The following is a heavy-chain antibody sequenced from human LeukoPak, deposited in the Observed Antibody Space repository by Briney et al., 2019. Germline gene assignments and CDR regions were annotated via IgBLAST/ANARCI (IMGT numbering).Heavy chain of an antibody. D-gene: IGHD6-19*01. CDR1: GYTFTGYY. Sequence: ASVKVSCKASGYTFTGYYMHWVRQAPGQGLEWMGWINPNSGGTNYAQKFQGRVTMTRDTSISTAYMELSRLRSDDTAVYYCARGVGSGWPDYFDYWGQGTLVTVSS. J-gene: IGHJ4*02. CDR3: ARGVGSGWPDYFDY. CDR2: INPNSGGT. V-gene: IGHV1-2*02.